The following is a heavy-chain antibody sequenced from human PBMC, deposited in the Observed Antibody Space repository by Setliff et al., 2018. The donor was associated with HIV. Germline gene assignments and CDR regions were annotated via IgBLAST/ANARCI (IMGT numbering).Heavy chain of an antibody. J-gene: IGHJ2*01. D-gene: IGHD3-10*01. CDR1: GGSISSGGYY. CDR2: IYYSGST. Sequence: SETLSLTCTVSGGSISSGGYYWSWIRQHPGKGLEWIGYIYYSGSTYFNPSLKSRVAISVATSENQLSLILNSVTAADTAVYYCASGSGSHYNSGDWYFDRWGRGTLVTVSS. CDR3: ASGSGSHYNSGDWYFDR. V-gene: IGHV4-31*03.